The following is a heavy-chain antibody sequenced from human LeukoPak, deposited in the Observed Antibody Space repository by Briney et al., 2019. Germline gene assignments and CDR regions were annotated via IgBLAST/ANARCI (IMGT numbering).Heavy chain of an antibody. CDR1: GGSISSYY. D-gene: IGHD6-19*01. CDR2: IYYSGST. Sequence: SETLSLTCTDSGGSISSYYWSWIRQPPGKGLEWIGYIYYSGSTNYNPSLKSRVTISVDTSKNQFSLKLSSVTAADTAVYYCARLGAVAATADYWGQGTLVTVSS. J-gene: IGHJ4*02. CDR3: ARLGAVAATADY. V-gene: IGHV4-59*08.